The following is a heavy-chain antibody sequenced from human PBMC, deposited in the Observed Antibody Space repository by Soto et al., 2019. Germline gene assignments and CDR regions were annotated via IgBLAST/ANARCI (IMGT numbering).Heavy chain of an antibody. CDR3: ARGPYSSSWHWFDP. D-gene: IGHD6-13*01. J-gene: IGHJ5*02. CDR2: IYYSGST. CDR1: GGSISSGGYY. Sequence: PSETLSLTCTVSGGSISSGGYYWSWIRQHPGKGLEWIGYIYYSGSTYYNPSLKSRVTISVDTSKNQFSLKLSSVTAADTAVYYCARGPYSSSWHWFDPWGQGTLVTVSS. V-gene: IGHV4-31*03.